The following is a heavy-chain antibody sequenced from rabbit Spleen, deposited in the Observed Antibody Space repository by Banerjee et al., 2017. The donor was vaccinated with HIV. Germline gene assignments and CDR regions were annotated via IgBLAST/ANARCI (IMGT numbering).Heavy chain of an antibody. V-gene: IGHV1S45*01. Sequence: QEQLVESGGGLVQPEGSLTLTCKASGFDFSNNAMCWVRQTPGKGLEWIASINSFSGRPVYATWAKGRFTVSRASWTTVTLQMTSLTAADTASYFCARDLADAIGWNFDLWGQGTLVTVS. CDR2: INSFSGRP. D-gene: IGHD4-1*01. J-gene: IGHJ4*01. CDR1: GFDFSNNA. CDR3: ARDLADAIGWNFDL.